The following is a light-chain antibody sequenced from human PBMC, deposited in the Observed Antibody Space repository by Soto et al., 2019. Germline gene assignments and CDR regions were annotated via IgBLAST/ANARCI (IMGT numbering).Light chain of an antibody. J-gene: IGKJ1*01. CDR3: QQYHIYSGT. CDR1: QSISNH. Sequence: DIQMTQSPSSLSASVGDRVIITCRASQSISNHVNWYQQKPGKDPKLLIFAASSLQSGVPSRFSGSRSGPDFTLTINSLQPDDFATYYCQQYHIYSGTFGQGTKLDIK. V-gene: IGKV1-39*01. CDR2: AAS.